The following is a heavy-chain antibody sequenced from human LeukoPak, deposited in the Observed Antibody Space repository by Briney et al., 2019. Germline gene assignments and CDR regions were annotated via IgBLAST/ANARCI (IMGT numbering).Heavy chain of an antibody. J-gene: IGHJ6*03. V-gene: IGHV1-8*01. CDR3: ARRDGSSWDQEHYYMDV. D-gene: IGHD6-13*01. CDR1: GYTFTSYD. Sequence: GASVKVSCKASGYTFTSYDINWVRQATGQGLEWMGWMNPNSGNTGYAQKFQGRVTMTRNTSISTAYMELSSLRSEDTAVYYCARRDGSSWDQEHYYMDVWGKGTTVTVS. CDR2: MNPNSGNT.